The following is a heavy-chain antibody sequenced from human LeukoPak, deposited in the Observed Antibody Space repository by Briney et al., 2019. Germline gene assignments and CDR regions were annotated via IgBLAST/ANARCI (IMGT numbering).Heavy chain of an antibody. CDR3: AGGEVVTALDY. CDR2: INHSGST. Sequence: SETLSLTCAVHGGSFSGYYWSWIRQPPAKGLEWIGEINHSGSTNYNPSLKSRVTRSVDTSNNQFSLKLSSVTAADTAVYYWAGGEVVTALDYWGQGTLVTVSS. J-gene: IGHJ4*02. D-gene: IGHD2-21*02. V-gene: IGHV4-34*01. CDR1: GGSFSGYY.